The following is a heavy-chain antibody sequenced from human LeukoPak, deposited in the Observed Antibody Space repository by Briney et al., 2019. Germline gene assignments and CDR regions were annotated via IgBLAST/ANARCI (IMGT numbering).Heavy chain of an antibody. D-gene: IGHD6-6*01. V-gene: IGHV3-48*03. Sequence: GGSLRLSCAASGFILSSYGMNWVRQAPGKGLEWISYISNSGNSIYYADSVKGRFTISRDNAKNSLFLQMNSLRAEDTAVYYCARDVVSEYSSSSGHMDVWGKGTTVTVSS. J-gene: IGHJ6*03. CDR1: GFILSSYG. CDR2: ISNSGNSI. CDR3: ARDVVSEYSSSSGHMDV.